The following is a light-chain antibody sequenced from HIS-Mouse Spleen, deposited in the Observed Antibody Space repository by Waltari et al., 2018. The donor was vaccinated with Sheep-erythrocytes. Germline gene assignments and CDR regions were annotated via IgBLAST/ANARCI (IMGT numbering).Light chain of an antibody. J-gene: IGLJ2*01. Sequence: SYELTQPPSVSVSPGQTASITCSGDKLGDKYACWYQQKPGQSPVLAIYQDSKRPSGIPERFSGSNSGNTATLTISGTQAMDEADYYCQAWDSSTAWNVVFGGGTKLTVL. CDR1: KLGDKY. V-gene: IGLV3-1*01. CDR2: QDS. CDR3: QAWDSSTAWNVV.